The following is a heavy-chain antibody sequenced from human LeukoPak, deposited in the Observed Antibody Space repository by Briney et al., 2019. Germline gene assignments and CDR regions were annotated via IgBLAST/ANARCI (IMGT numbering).Heavy chain of an antibody. Sequence: NSSETLSLTGTVSGGSISSSSYYWGWIRQPPGKGLEWFGSIYYSGSTYYNPSLKSRVTISVDTSKNQFSLKLSSVTAADTAVYYCARLLRTTVAEIIYYYYYMDVWGKGTTVTVSS. D-gene: IGHD4-11*01. J-gene: IGHJ6*03. CDR3: ARLLRTTVAEIIYYYYYMDV. V-gene: IGHV4-39*07. CDR1: GGSISSSSYY. CDR2: IYYSGST.